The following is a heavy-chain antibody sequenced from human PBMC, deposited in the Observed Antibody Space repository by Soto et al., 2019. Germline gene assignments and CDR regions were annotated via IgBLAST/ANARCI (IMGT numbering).Heavy chain of an antibody. V-gene: IGHV3-23*01. CDR1: GFTFSSYA. D-gene: IGHD3-22*01. CDR2: ISGSGGST. J-gene: IGHJ4*02. CDR3: AKDRERRYYDSSGYYHALDY. Sequence: EVQLLESGGGLVQPGGSLRLSCAASGFTFSSYAMSWVRQAPGKGLEWVSAISGSGGSTYYADSVKGRFTISRDNSKKPMYLQMNSLRAEDTAVYYCAKDRERRYYDSSGYYHALDYWGQGTLVTVSS.